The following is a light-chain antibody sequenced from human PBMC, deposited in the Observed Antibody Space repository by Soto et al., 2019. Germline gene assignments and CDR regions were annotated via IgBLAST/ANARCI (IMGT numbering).Light chain of an antibody. V-gene: IGKV4-1*01. CDR3: QQYYSTPVT. CDR1: QSILFSSNNKNY. J-gene: IGKJ4*01. Sequence: DIVMTQSPDSLAVSLGERATINCKSSQSILFSSNNKNYLTWYQQKPGQPPKPLIYWASTRESGVPDRFSGSGSGTDSTLTISSRQAEDVAIYYCQQYYSTPVTFGGGTKVEIK. CDR2: WAS.